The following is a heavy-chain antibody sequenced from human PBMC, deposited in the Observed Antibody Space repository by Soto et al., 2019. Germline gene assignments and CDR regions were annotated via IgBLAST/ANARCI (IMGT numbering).Heavy chain of an antibody. D-gene: IGHD2-21*01. J-gene: IGHJ4*02. Sequence: SGPTLVNPTQTLTLTCTFSGFSLSTREMCVSWIRQPPGKALEWLARIDWDDDKFYTTSLRTRLTISKDTSKNQVVLTMTDMDPVDTGTYYCARNHRHPGGALFDYWGQGALVTVSS. CDR3: ARNHRHPGGALFDY. CDR1: GFSLSTREMC. V-gene: IGHV2-70*17. CDR2: IDWDDDK.